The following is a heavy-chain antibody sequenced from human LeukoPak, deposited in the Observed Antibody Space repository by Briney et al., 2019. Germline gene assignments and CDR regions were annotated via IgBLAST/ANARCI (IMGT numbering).Heavy chain of an antibody. CDR2: ISGSGGST. Sequence: GGSLRLSCAASGFTFTTYAMSWVRQAPGKGLEWLSAISGSGGSTYYADSVKGRFTISRDNSKHTLYLQMNSLTAEDTAVYYCARRCYDSSGFDYWGQGTLVTVSS. CDR3: ARRCYDSSGFDY. D-gene: IGHD3-22*01. V-gene: IGHV3-23*01. J-gene: IGHJ4*02. CDR1: GFTFTTYA.